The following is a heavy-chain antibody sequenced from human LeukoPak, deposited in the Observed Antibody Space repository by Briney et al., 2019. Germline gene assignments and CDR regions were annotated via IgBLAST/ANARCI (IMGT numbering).Heavy chain of an antibody. J-gene: IGHJ5*02. CDR2: ISAYNGNT. D-gene: IGHD6-13*01. CDR3: ARDRAAGAYWFDP. CDR1: GYTFTSYG. V-gene: IGHV1-18*01. Sequence: GASVKVSCKVSGYTFTSYGISWARQAPGQGLEWMGWISAYNGNTNYAQKLQGRVTMTTDASPSTAYMELRSLRSDDTAVYYCARDRAAGAYWFDPWGQGTLVTVSS.